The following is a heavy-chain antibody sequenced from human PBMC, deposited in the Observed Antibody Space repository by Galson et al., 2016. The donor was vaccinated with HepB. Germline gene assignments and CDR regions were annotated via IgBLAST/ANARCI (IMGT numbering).Heavy chain of an antibody. J-gene: IGHJ4*02. V-gene: IGHV1-69*13. CDR2: IIPMLGTA. Sequence: SVKVSCKASGGTFISSLISWVRQAPGQGPEWMGGIIPMLGTASYAQKFQGRVTISADESTNTAYMELSSLRSEDTAVYYCARASCNGGNCYGILLEEWGQGSLVTVSS. D-gene: IGHD2-21*01. CDR3: ARASCNGGNCYGILLEE. CDR1: GGTFISSL.